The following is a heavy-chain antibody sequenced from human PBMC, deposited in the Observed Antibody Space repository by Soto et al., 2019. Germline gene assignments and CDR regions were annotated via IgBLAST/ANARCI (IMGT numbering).Heavy chain of an antibody. V-gene: IGHV4-30-2*01. D-gene: IGHD1-1*01. J-gene: IGHJ5*02. CDR3: ARDQLEGNGFAP. CDR2: IYHSGST. CDR1: GGSISSGGYS. Sequence: QLQLQESGSGLVRPSQTLSLTCAVSGGSISSGGYSWNWIRQPPGKGLEWIGYIYHSGSTLYNPSLKSLVTTSVGKSKSQCSRRLSSVTAADTAVYYWARDQLEGNGFAPWGQGTLVTVSS.